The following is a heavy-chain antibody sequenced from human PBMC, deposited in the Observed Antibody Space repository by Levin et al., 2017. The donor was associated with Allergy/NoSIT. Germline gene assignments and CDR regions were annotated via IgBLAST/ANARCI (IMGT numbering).Heavy chain of an antibody. CDR2: IYHSGST. CDR1: GYSISSGYY. CDR3: ARVGATNYFDY. V-gene: IGHV4-38-2*01. D-gene: IGHD1-26*01. Sequence: SQTLSLTCAVSGYSISSGYYWGWIRQPPGKGLEWIGSIYHSGSTYYNPSLKSRVTISVDTSKNPFSLKLSSVTAADTAVYYCARVGATNYFDYWGQGTLVTVSS. J-gene: IGHJ4*02.